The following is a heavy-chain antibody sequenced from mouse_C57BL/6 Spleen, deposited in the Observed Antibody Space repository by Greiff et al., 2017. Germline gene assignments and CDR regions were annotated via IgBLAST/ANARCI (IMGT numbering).Heavy chain of an antibody. V-gene: IGHV2-9-1*01. D-gene: IGHD1-3*01. Sequence: VKLVESGPGLVAPSQSLSITCTASGFSLTSYAISWVRQPPGKGLEWLGVIWTGGGKNYYSAHIYSLSISKDNSKNKVFLKMNSLQTDDTARDYCACHCDSGSYGYFDDWGKGTTVTVSS. CDR1: GFSLTSYA. CDR2: IWTGGGK. J-gene: IGHJ1*03. CDR3: ACHCDSGSYGYFDD.